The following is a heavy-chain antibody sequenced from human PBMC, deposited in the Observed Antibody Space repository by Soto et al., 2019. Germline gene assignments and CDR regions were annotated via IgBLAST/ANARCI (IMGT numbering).Heavy chain of an antibody. CDR1: GFTFSSYA. J-gene: IGHJ4*02. CDR3: ARQRTSVVTQAYFDV. D-gene: IGHD2-21*02. Sequence: PGGSLRLSCAASGFTFSSYAMSWIRQPPGKGLEWIGSIYYSGSTYNNPSLRSRVSMSIDTSKDQFSLKLKSVTAADTALYFCARQRTSVVTQAYFDVWGPGSLVTVSS. CDR2: IYYSGST. V-gene: IGHV4-59*04.